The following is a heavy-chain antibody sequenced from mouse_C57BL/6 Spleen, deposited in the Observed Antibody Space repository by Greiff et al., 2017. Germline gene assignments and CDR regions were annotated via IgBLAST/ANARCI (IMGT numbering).Heavy chain of an antibody. Sequence: EVKLQESGPGLVKPSQSLSLTCSVTGYSITSGYYWNWIRQFPGNKLEWMGYISYDGSNNYNPSLKNRISITRDTSKNQFFLKLNSVTTEDTATYYCARNSNHGDDYWGQGTTLTVSS. D-gene: IGHD2-5*01. V-gene: IGHV3-6*01. CDR3: ARNSNHGDDY. CDR1: GYSITSGYY. CDR2: ISYDGSN. J-gene: IGHJ2*01.